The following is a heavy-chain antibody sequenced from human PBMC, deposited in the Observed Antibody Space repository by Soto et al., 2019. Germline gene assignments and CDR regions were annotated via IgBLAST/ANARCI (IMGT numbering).Heavy chain of an antibody. Sequence: VLLVESGGGLVQPERSLTLSCAASGFTFSSYGMHWVRQAPGKGLEWVAVIWYDGSKKYYADSVKGRFTISRDNSENTLYLKMNSLRAEDTAVYYCARETYDFWSAGWKPFDPWGQGTLVTVSS. CDR3: ARETYDFWSAGWKPFDP. V-gene: IGHV3-33*01. CDR2: IWYDGSKK. J-gene: IGHJ5*02. D-gene: IGHD3-3*01. CDR1: GFTFSSYG.